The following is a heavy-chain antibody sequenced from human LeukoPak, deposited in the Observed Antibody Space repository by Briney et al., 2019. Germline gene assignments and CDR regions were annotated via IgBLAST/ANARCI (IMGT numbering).Heavy chain of an antibody. CDR3: AKGSSGTYSAAFDI. CDR1: GFTFEDFA. J-gene: IGHJ3*02. V-gene: IGHV3-9*03. Sequence: TGRSLRLSCVGSGFTFEDFAMHWVRQVPGRGLEWVSGLNWNSRNIGYADSVKGRFTVSRDNTKNSLYLEMNSLRLEDMATYFCAKGSSGTYSAAFDIWGQGTVV. CDR2: LNWNSRNI. D-gene: IGHD1-26*01.